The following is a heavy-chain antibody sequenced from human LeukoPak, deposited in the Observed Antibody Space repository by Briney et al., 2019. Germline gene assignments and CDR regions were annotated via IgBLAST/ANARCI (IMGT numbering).Heavy chain of an antibody. CDR3: ARVTGESYYYYYMDV. V-gene: IGHV3-7*01. CDR1: GFTFSSYW. Sequence: GGSLRLSCAASGFTFSSYWMSWVRQAPGKGLEWVANIKQDGSEKYYVDSVKGRFTISRDNAKNSLYLQMNSLRAEDTAVYYCARVTGESYYYYYMDVWGKGTTVTVSS. CDR2: IKQDGSEK. J-gene: IGHJ6*03. D-gene: IGHD3-10*01.